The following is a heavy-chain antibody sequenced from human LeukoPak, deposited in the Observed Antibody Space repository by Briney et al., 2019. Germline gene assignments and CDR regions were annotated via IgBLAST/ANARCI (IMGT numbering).Heavy chain of an antibody. CDR3: AKANWVSNADAVW. CDR2: SSGGGGGT. V-gene: IGHV3-23*01. CDR1: GFTFTGYA. J-gene: IGHJ4*02. Sequence: GGSLRLSCEASGFTFTGYAMSWVRQAPGKGLEWVSASSGGGGGTYYADSVKGRFTLSRDDSRNTVYLQLNNLRVEDTAIYYCAKANWVSNADAVWWGQGTQVTVSS. D-gene: IGHD1-1*01.